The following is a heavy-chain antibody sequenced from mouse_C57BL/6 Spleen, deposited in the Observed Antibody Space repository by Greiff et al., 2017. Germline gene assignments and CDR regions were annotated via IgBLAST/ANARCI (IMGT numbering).Heavy chain of an antibody. CDR1: GYTFTSYW. CDR2: INPSNGGT. Sequence: QVQLQQPGTELVKPGASVKLSCKASGYTFTSYWMHWVKQRPGQGLEWIGNINPSNGGTNYNEKFKSKATLTEDKSSSTAYMQLSSLTSEDSAVYYCARNRGTYYAMDYWGQGTSVTVSS. D-gene: IGHD4-1*01. V-gene: IGHV1-53*01. J-gene: IGHJ4*01. CDR3: ARNRGTYYAMDY.